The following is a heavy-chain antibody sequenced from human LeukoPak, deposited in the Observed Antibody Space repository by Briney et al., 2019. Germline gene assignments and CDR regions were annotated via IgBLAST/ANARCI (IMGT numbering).Heavy chain of an antibody. CDR3: TTDLTGGMIVVVNWDYMDV. D-gene: IGHD3-22*01. CDR1: GFTFSNYA. CDR2: ISGSGGST. J-gene: IGHJ6*03. V-gene: IGHV3-23*01. Sequence: PGGSLRLSCAASGFTFSNYAMNWVRQAPGKGLEWVSGISGSGGSTYYADSVKGRFTISRDNSKKTLYLQMNSLKTEDTAVYYCTTDLTGGMIVVVNWDYMDVWGKGTTVTISS.